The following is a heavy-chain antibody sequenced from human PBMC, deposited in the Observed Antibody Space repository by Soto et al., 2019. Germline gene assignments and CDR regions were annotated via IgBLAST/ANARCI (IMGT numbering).Heavy chain of an antibody. Sequence: SETLSLTCTVSGGAISSGGYYWSWIRQHPGKGLEWIGYSYYSGSTYYNPSLKSRVTISVDTSKNQFSLKLSSVTASDTAVYYCARYGDYGDYYYHMDVWGQGTTVTVAS. D-gene: IGHD4-17*01. V-gene: IGHV4-31*03. J-gene: IGHJ6*03. CDR2: SYYSGST. CDR3: ARYGDYGDYYYHMDV. CDR1: GGAISSGGYY.